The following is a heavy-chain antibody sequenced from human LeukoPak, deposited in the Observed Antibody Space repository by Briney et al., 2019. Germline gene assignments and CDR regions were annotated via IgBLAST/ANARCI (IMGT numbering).Heavy chain of an antibody. J-gene: IGHJ3*02. CDR1: GFTFSSYS. CDR2: ISGSGGST. V-gene: IGHV3-23*01. CDR3: AKSYSGSYWFDAFDI. Sequence: GGSLRLSCAASGFTFSSYSMNWVRQAPGKGLEWVSAISGSGGSTYYADCVEGRFTISRDNSKNTLYLQMNSLRAEDTAVYYCAKSYSGSYWFDAFDIWGQGTMVTVSS. D-gene: IGHD1-26*01.